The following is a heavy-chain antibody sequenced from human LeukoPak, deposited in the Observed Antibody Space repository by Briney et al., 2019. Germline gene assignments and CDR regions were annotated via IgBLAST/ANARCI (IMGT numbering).Heavy chain of an antibody. D-gene: IGHD3-22*01. V-gene: IGHV5-51*01. CDR2: IYPGDSDT. J-gene: IGHJ4*02. Sequence: GESLKISCKGSGYIFTSYWIAWVRQMPGKGLEWMGIIYPGDSDTRYSPSFQGQVTISADKSISTAYLQWSSLKASDTAMYYCARLPGVYYDSSGYSDYWGQGTLVTVSS. CDR3: ARLPGVYYDSSGYSDY. CDR1: GYIFTSYW.